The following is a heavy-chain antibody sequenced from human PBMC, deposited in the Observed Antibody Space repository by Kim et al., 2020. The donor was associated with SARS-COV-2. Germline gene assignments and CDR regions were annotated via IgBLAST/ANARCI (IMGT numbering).Heavy chain of an antibody. CDR3: ARDVTYYDYVWGSAWFDP. CDR1: GYTFTSYG. D-gene: IGHD3-16*01. CDR2: ISAYNGNT. V-gene: IGHV1-18*01. Sequence: ASVKVSCKASGYTFTSYGISWVRQAPGQGLEWMGWISAYNGNTNYAQKLQGRVTMTTDTSTSTAYMELRSLRSDDTAVYYCARDVTYYDYVWGSAWFDPWGQGTLVTVSS. J-gene: IGHJ5*02.